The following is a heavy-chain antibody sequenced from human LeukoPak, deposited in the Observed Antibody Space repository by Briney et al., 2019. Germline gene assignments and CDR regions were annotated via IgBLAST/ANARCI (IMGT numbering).Heavy chain of an antibody. CDR2: IIPIFGTA. V-gene: IGHV1-69*13. J-gene: IGHJ4*02. CDR1: GGTFSSYA. Sequence: SVKVSCKASGGTFSSYAISWVRQAPGQGLEWMGGIIPIFGTANYAQKFQGRVTITADESTSTAYMELRSLRSDDTAVYYCARDREMATITSGDYWGQGTLVTVSS. D-gene: IGHD5-24*01. CDR3: ARDREMATITSGDY.